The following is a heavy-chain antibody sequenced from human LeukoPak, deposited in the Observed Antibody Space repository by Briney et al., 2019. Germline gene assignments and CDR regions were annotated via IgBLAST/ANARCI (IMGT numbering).Heavy chain of an antibody. V-gene: IGHV3-23*01. CDR1: GFTFSNYA. CDR3: ARGISGSRSGTGAFDY. Sequence: GGSLRLSCAASGFTFSNYAMSWVRQAPGKGLEWVSAISGSGGSTYYADSVKGRFTISRDNSKNTLYLQMNSLRAEDTAVYYCARGISGSRSGTGAFDYWGQGTLVTVSS. CDR2: ISGSGGST. D-gene: IGHD3-10*01. J-gene: IGHJ4*02.